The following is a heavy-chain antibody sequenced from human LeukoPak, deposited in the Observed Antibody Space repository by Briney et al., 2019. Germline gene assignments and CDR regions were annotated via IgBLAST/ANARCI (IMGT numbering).Heavy chain of an antibody. CDR2: IYSGGST. Sequence: GGSLRLSCAASGSTVSSNYMSWVRQAPGKGLEWVSVIYSGGSTYYADSVKGRFTISRDNSKNTLYLQMNSLRAEDTAVYYCARDYYDSSGYNDYWGQGTLVTVSS. J-gene: IGHJ4*02. V-gene: IGHV3-53*01. CDR3: ARDYYDSSGYNDY. CDR1: GSTVSSNY. D-gene: IGHD3-22*01.